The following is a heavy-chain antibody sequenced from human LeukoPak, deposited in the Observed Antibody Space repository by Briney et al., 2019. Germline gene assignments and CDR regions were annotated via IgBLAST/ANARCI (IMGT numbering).Heavy chain of an antibody. CDR2: IIPLFGTA. CDR1: GGTFNSYA. CDR3: ASGSLGDGYGVGDYYQYMDV. D-gene: IGHD5-24*01. J-gene: IGHJ6*03. V-gene: IGHV1-69*05. Sequence: SVKVSFKASGGTFNSYAISWVRQARGQGLEWMGGIIPLFGTANYAQEFQGRVTFTTDESASTAYMEVSSLRSEDTAVYYCASGSLGDGYGVGDYYQYMDVWGKGTTVTVSS.